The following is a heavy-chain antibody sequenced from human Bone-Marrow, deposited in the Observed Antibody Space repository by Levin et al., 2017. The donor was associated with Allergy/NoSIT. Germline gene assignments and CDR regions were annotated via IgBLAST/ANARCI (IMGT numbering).Heavy chain of an antibody. J-gene: IGHJ4*02. CDR3: ARAGDSSGWYYFDY. Sequence: GGSLRLSCTASGFTFSSYAMNWVRQAPGKGLEWVSSISSYSDYIYYADSVKGRFTISRDNADNSLYLQMNSLRAEDTAVYYCARAGDSSGWYYFDYWGQGILVTVSS. CDR1: GFTFSSYA. D-gene: IGHD6-19*01. CDR2: ISSYSDYI. V-gene: IGHV3-21*01.